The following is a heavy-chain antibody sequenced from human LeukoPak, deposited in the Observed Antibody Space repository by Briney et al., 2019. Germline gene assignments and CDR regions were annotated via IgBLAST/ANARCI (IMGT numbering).Heavy chain of an antibody. CDR2: IRYDGSNK. CDR1: GFTFSSYG. J-gene: IGHJ3*02. CDR3: ARAHPYYDILTGYWNDAFDI. V-gene: IGHV3-30*02. D-gene: IGHD3-9*01. Sequence: GGPLRLSCAASGFTFSSYGMHWVRQAPGKGLEWVAFIRYDGSNKYYADSVKGRFTISRDNAKNSLYLQMNSLRAEDTAVYYCARAHPYYDILTGYWNDAFDIWGQGTMVTVSS.